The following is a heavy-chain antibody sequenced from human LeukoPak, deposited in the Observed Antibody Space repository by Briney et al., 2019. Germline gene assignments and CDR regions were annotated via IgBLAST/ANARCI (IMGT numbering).Heavy chain of an antibody. CDR3: ARVGPHRYSSSWYGNNWFDP. CDR1: GGSISSGGYS. Sequence: PSETLSLTCAVSGGSISSGGYSWSWIRQPPGKGLEWIGYIYHSGSTYYNPSLKSRVTISVDRSKNQFSLKLSSVTAADTAVYYCARVGPHRYSSSWYGNNWFDPWGQGTLVTVSS. J-gene: IGHJ5*02. CDR2: IYHSGST. V-gene: IGHV4-30-2*01. D-gene: IGHD6-13*01.